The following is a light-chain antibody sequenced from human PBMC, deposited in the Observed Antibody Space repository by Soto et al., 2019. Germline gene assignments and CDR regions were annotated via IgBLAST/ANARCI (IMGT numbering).Light chain of an antibody. V-gene: IGKV3-20*01. CDR1: RIVSGGY. Sequence: EIVLTQSPGTLSLSPGERATLSCRASRIVSGGYLAWYKQKPGQAPRLLIFATSSRATGIPDRFSGSGSGTDFTLTISSLEPEDFAVYYCQQFGSSPRTFGQGTRL. CDR2: ATS. J-gene: IGKJ5*01. CDR3: QQFGSSPRT.